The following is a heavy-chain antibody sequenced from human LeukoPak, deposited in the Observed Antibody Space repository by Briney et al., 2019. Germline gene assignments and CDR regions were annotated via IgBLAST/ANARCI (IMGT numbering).Heavy chain of an antibody. CDR3: ARGASSAYSDY. V-gene: IGHV1-69*04. Sequence: ASVKVSCKASGGTFSSYAISWVRQAPGQGLVWMGRIIPILGIANYAQKFQGRVTMTGDTSTSTAYMELSSLRYEDTAFYYCARGASSAYSDYWGQGTLVTVSS. CDR2: IIPILGIA. CDR1: GGTFSSYA. D-gene: IGHD3-22*01. J-gene: IGHJ4*02.